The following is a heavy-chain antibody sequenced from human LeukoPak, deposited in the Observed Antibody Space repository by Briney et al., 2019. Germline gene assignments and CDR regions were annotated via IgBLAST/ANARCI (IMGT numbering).Heavy chain of an antibody. V-gene: IGHV4-34*01. CDR2: ITHSGST. CDR1: GESFSGYY. CDR3: ASFYGSGSSTGDY. D-gene: IGHD3-10*01. J-gene: IGHJ4*02. Sequence: PSETLSLTCAVYGESFSGYYWSWIRQPPGKGLEWIGDITHSGSTNYTPSLKSRVTISVDTSKNQFSLNLSSVTAADTAVYYCASFYGSGSSTGDYWGQGTLVTVSS.